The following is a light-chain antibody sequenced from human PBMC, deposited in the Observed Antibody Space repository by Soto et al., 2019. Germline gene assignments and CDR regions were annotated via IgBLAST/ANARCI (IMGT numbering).Light chain of an antibody. Sequence: DIVMPQTPISLSVTPGQPTSISCKSSQSLLHSDGKTYLSWYLQKPGQPPQLLISEVSNRFSGVPDRVSGSGSGTDFTLKISRVEADDVGVYYCMQSLELPRTFGQGTKVEIK. CDR1: QSLLHSDGKTY. CDR3: MQSLELPRT. V-gene: IGKV2D-29*01. CDR2: EVS. J-gene: IGKJ1*01.